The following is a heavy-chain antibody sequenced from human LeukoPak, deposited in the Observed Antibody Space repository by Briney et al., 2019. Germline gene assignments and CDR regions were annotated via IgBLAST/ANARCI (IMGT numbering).Heavy chain of an antibody. V-gene: IGHV4-4*09. CDR3: ARHWLEAAKTYSYWFDP. CDR1: GGSISDY. Sequence: NPSETLSLTCSVSGGSISDYWSWIRQPPGQGLGWIGYIYRGGTINYNPSVKSRVTMSLDTSKNQIPLMLNSVTAADTAIYYCARHWLEAAKTYSYWFDPWGQGTLVTVSS. J-gene: IGHJ5*02. D-gene: IGHD6-13*01. CDR2: IYRGGTI.